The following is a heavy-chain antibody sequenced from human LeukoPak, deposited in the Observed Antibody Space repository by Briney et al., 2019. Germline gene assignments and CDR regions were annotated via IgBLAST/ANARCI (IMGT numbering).Heavy chain of an antibody. CDR3: AKDLMRDIWFGES. Sequence: PGGSLRLSCAASGFTLEDYSMHWARQAPGKGREWVSGIRWNSGNIGYADSVKGRFTISRDNSRNTLYLQMNSLRAEDTAVYYCAKDLMRDIWFGESWGQGTLVTVSS. V-gene: IGHV3-9*01. CDR2: IRWNSGNI. CDR1: GFTLEDYS. J-gene: IGHJ4*02. D-gene: IGHD3-10*01.